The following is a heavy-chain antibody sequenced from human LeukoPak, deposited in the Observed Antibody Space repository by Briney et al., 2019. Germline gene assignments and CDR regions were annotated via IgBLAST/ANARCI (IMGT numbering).Heavy chain of an antibody. Sequence: ASVKVSCKASGYTFTSYGISWVRQAPGQGLEWMGWISAYNGNTNYAQKLEGRVTMTTDTSTSTAYMELRSLRSDDTAVYYCARDGVTTGGYYYYGMDVWGQGTTVTVSS. D-gene: IGHD4-17*01. CDR3: ARDGVTTGGYYYYGMDV. CDR2: ISAYNGNT. J-gene: IGHJ6*02. V-gene: IGHV1-18*01. CDR1: GYTFTSYG.